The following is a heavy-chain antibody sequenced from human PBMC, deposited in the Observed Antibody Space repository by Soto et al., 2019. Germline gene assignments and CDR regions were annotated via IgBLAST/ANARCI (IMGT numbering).Heavy chain of an antibody. CDR1: GGTFSSYA. CDR2: IIPIFGTA. V-gene: IGHV1-69*13. CDR3: ARASYYYGSGSYYNPTYNWFDP. J-gene: IGHJ5*02. Sequence: SVKVSCKASGGTFSSYAISWVRQAPGQGLEWMGGIIPIFGTANYAQKFQGRVTITADESTSTAYMELSSLRSEDTAVYYCARASYYYGSGSYYNPTYNWFDPWGQGTLVTVSS. D-gene: IGHD3-10*01.